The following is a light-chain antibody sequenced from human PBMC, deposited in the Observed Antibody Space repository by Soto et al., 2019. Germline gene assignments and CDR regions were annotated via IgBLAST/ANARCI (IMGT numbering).Light chain of an antibody. J-gene: IGKJ1*01. CDR2: SAS. CDR3: QQRNRFPRT. CDR1: QDISSY. V-gene: IGKV1-9*01. Sequence: DIQLTQSPSFLSASVGDRVTITCRASQDISSYLAWYQQRPGKVPRFLTHSASTLQSGVPSRFSAPGSGTTFTLTISSLQPEDIATYYCQQRNRFPRTFGQGTKVEV.